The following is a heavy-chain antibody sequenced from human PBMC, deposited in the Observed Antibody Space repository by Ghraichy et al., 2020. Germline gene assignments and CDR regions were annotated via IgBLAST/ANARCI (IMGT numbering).Heavy chain of an antibody. CDR2: INHSGST. CDR3: ARGDYDILTGYLGHGMDV. V-gene: IGHV4-34*01. J-gene: IGHJ6*02. Sequence: SETLSLTCAVYGGSFSGYYWSWIRQPPGKRLEWIGEINHSGSTNYNPSLKSRVTISVDTSKNQFSLKLSSVTAADTAVYYCARGDYDILTGYLGHGMDVWGQGTTVTVSS. D-gene: IGHD3-9*01. CDR1: GGSFSGYY.